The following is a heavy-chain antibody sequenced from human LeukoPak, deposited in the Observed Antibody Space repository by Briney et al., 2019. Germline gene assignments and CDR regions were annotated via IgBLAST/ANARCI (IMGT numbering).Heavy chain of an antibody. CDR2: ISDSGGST. J-gene: IGHJ3*02. D-gene: IGHD6-25*01. Sequence: GGSLRLSCAASGFTFSSYAMNWVRQTPGKGLEWVSTISDSGGSTYYADSVRGRFTISRDNSKNALYLQMNSLRAEDTAVYYCARAQAVAAPQDAFDIWGQGPMVTVSS. CDR3: ARAQAVAAPQDAFDI. CDR1: GFTFSSYA. V-gene: IGHV3-23*01.